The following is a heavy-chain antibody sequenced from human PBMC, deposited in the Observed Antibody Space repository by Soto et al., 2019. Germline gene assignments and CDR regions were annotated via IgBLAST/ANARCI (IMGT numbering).Heavy chain of an antibody. J-gene: IGHJ5*02. CDR1: GGSISSYY. V-gene: IGHV4-59*01. D-gene: IGHD3-16*01. Sequence: PEETLSLTCTVSGGSISSYYWSWIRQPPGKGLEWIGYIYYSGSTNYNPSLKSRVTISVDTSKNQFSLKLSSVTAADTAVYYCARRSFSGGIMTEFDPWGQGTLVTVSS. CDR3: ARRSFSGGIMTEFDP. CDR2: IYYSGST.